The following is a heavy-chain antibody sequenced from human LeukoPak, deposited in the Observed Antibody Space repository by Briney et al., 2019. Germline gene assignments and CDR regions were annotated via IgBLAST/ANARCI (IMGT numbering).Heavy chain of an antibody. V-gene: IGHV3-30*18. Sequence: GGSLRLSCAASGFTFSSYGMHWVRQAPGKGLEWVAVISYDGSNKYYADSVKGRFTISRDNSKNTLYLQMNSLRAEDTAVYYCAKDLGYNSGWYNPGWFDPWGQGTLVTVSS. J-gene: IGHJ5*02. D-gene: IGHD6-19*01. CDR1: GFTFSSYG. CDR2: ISYDGSNK. CDR3: AKDLGYNSGWYNPGWFDP.